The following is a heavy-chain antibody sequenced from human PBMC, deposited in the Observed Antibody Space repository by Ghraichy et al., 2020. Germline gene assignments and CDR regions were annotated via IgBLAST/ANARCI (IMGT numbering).Heavy chain of an antibody. J-gene: IGHJ4*02. CDR1: GFTFSSYG. D-gene: IGHD3-10*01. CDR3: AKDSASSFGELGLFDY. Sequence: GGSLRLSCAASGFTFSSYGMHWVRQAPGKGLEWVAVISYDGSNKYYADSVKGRFTISRDNSKNTLYLQMNSLRAEDTAVYYCAKDSASSFGELGLFDYWGQGTLVTVSS. V-gene: IGHV3-30*18. CDR2: ISYDGSNK.